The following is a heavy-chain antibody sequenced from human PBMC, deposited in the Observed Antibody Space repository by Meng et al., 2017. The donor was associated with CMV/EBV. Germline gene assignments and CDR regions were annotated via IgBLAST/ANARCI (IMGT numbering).Heavy chain of an antibody. CDR3: ARHKGASSSWREGFDY. CDR1: GGSISSSSYY. D-gene: IGHD6-13*01. J-gene: IGHJ4*02. CDR2: IYYSGST. V-gene: IGHV4-39*01. Sequence: SETLSLTCTVSGGSISSSSYYWGWIRQPPGKGLEWIGSIYYSGSTYYNPSLKSRVTISVDTSKNQFSLKLSSVTAADTAVYYCARHKGASSSWREGFDYWGQGTLVTVSS.